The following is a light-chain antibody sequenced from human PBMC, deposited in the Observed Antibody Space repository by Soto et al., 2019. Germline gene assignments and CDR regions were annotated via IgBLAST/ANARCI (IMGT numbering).Light chain of an antibody. CDR3: QQRSNWPT. CDR2: DES. Sequence: EIVLTQSPATLYLSPGERATLSCRASQSVSSYFAWYQQKPGQAPRLLLYDESNRATGIPAWFSGSGSETDCSRPISSLESEDFAVSYCQQRSNWPTFGGGTKGEIK. CDR1: QSVSSY. V-gene: IGKV3-11*01. J-gene: IGKJ4*01.